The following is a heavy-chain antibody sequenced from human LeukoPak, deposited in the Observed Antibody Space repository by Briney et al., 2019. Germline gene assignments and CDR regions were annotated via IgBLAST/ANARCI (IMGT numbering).Heavy chain of an antibody. V-gene: IGHV3-33*01. J-gene: IGHJ1*01. CDR3: AREAVVVPAAIGYFQH. D-gene: IGHD2-2*02. CDR1: GFTFSSYG. Sequence: GRSLRLSCAASGFTFSSYGMHWVRLAPGKGMERVAVIWYDGSNKYYADSVKGRFTISRDNSKNTLYLQMNSLRAEDTAVYYCAREAVVVPAAIGYFQHWGQGTLVTVSS. CDR2: IWYDGSNK.